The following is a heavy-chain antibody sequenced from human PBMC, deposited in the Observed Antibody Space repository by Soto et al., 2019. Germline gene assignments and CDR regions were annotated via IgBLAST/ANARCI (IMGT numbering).Heavy chain of an antibody. V-gene: IGHV3-7*01. CDR1: GFTFSSYW. Sequence: GGSLRLSCAASGFTFSSYWMSWVRQAPGKGLEWVANIKQDGSEKYYVDSVKGRFTISRDNAKNSLYLQMNSLRAEDTAVYYCARDFEYSSSSGRGYYYYYYMDVWGKGTTVTVSS. CDR3: ARDFEYSSSSGRGYYYYYYMDV. CDR2: IKQDGSEK. D-gene: IGHD6-6*01. J-gene: IGHJ6*03.